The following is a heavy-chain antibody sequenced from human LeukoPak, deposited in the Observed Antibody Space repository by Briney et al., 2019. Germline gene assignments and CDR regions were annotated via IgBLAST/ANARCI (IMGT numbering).Heavy chain of an antibody. D-gene: IGHD3-3*01. Sequence: GGSLRLSCAASGFTFSSYSMNWVRQAPGKGLEWVSSISSSSSYIYYADSVKGRFTISRDNAKNSLYLQMNSLRAEDTAVYYCAKDTAGAIFGVVIDYWGQGTLVTVSS. CDR1: GFTFSSYS. CDR3: AKDTAGAIFGVVIDY. J-gene: IGHJ4*02. CDR2: ISSSSSYI. V-gene: IGHV3-21*01.